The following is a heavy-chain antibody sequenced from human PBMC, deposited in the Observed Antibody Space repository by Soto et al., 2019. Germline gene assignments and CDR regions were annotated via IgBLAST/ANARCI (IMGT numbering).Heavy chain of an antibody. J-gene: IGHJ3*01. CDR2: IHSDGSST. CDR3: ARGDRGAFDL. V-gene: IGHV3-74*01. Sequence: EVQLVESGGGLVRPGGSLRLSCAASGFTFSYYWMHWVRQSPGKGLVWVSRIHSDGSSTTYADFVKGRFITSRDNARNTVDLQMNSVRVEDTGAYYCARGDRGAFDLWGQGTVVTVSS. D-gene: IGHD1-26*01. CDR1: GFTFSYYW.